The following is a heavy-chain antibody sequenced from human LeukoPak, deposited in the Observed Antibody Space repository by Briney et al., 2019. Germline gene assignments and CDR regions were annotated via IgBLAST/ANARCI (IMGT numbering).Heavy chain of an antibody. CDR2: ISSSGGST. CDR3: ANGAGSRYFDS. D-gene: IGHD3-16*01. Sequence: GGPLRLSCAASGFTFSNYAMSWVRQAPGKGLEWVSAISSSGGSTFYADSVKGWFTISRDNSKKTLYLQMNSLRAEDTAVYYCANGAGSRYFDSWGQGTLVTVSS. V-gene: IGHV3-23*01. CDR1: GFTFSNYA. J-gene: IGHJ4*02.